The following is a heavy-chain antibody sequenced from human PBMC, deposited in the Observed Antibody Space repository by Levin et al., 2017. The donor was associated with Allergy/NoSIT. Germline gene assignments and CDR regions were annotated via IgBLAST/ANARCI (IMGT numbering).Heavy chain of an antibody. CDR2: ISWDGGTT. V-gene: IGHV3-43*01. Sequence: SCAASGFKFDDYPMHWVRQVPGKSLEWVSIISWDGGTTYYAGSVKGRFTISRDNTKNSLYLQMNSLRTEDTALYYCARGVLRFLEGSEGADFWGQGTLVTVSS. CDR1: GFKFDDYP. CDR3: ARGVLRFLEGSEGADF. J-gene: IGHJ4*02. D-gene: IGHD3-3*01.